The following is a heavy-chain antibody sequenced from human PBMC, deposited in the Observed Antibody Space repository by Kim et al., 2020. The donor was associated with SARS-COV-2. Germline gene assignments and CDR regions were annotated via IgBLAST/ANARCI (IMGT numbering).Heavy chain of an antibody. V-gene: IGHV5-10-1*01. CDR3: ARHPRIVVVPAAMRGGRGDYGYYGMDV. CDR1: GYSFTSYW. CDR2: IDPSDSYT. J-gene: IGHJ6*02. Sequence: GESLKISCKGSGYSFTSYWISWVRQMPGKGLEWMGRIDPSDSYTNYSPSFQGHVTISADKSISTAYLQWSSLKASDTAMYYCARHPRIVVVPAAMRGGRGDYGYYGMDVWGQGTTVTVSS. D-gene: IGHD2-2*01.